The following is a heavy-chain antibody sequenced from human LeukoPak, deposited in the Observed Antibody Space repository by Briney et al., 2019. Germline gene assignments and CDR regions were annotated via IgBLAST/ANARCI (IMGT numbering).Heavy chain of an antibody. Sequence: PVGSLRLSCAASGFTFSSYAMHWVRQAPGKGLEWVAVISYDGSNKYYADSVKGRFTMSRDNSKNTLYLQMNTLSDEDTAVYFCAKDSGSSGWYHFDAWAQGTLVTVSS. V-gene: IGHV3-30-3*01. J-gene: IGHJ4*02. CDR1: GFTFSSYA. CDR3: AKDSGSSGWYHFDA. CDR2: ISYDGSNK. D-gene: IGHD6-19*01.